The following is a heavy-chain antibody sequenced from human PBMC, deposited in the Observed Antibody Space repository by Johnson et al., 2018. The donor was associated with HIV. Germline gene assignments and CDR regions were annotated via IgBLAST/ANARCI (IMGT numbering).Heavy chain of an antibody. V-gene: IGHV3-30*04. J-gene: IGHJ3*02. Sequence: QVHLVESGGGVVQPGRSLRLSCAASGFIFSDYVIHWVRQAPGKGLEWVSVISADGRNKYSADSVKGRFTISRDNSKNTLYLKMNSLRGDETAVYYCARSSRYSAFDSDAFDIWGQGTMVTVSS. CDR3: ARSSRYSAFDSDAFDI. D-gene: IGHD5-12*01. CDR1: GFIFSDYV. CDR2: ISADGRNK.